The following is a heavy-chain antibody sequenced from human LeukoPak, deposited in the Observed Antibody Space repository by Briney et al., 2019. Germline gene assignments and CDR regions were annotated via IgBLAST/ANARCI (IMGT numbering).Heavy chain of an antibody. Sequence: GRSLRLSCAASGFTFSSYGMHWVRQAPGKGLEWVAVIWYDGSNKYYADSVKGRFTISRDNSKNTLYLQMNSLRAEDTAVYYCARESDLGGAFDIWGQGTMVTVSS. CDR3: ARESDLGGAFDI. CDR2: IWYDGSNK. D-gene: IGHD3-16*01. J-gene: IGHJ3*02. V-gene: IGHV3-33*01. CDR1: GFTFSSYG.